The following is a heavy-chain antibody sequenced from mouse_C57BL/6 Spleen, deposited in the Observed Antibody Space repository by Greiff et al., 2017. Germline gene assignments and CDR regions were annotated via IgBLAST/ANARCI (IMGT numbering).Heavy chain of an antibody. CDR3: ARDWDVRSEGGDY. V-gene: IGHV1-82*01. Sequence: QVQLKQSGPELVKPGASVKISCKASGYAFSSSWMNWVKQRPGKGLEWIGRIYPGDGDTNYNGKVKGKATLTADKSSSTAYMQLSSLTSEDSAVYFCARDWDVRSEGGDYWGQGTTLTVSS. J-gene: IGHJ2*01. CDR2: IYPGDGDT. D-gene: IGHD4-1*01. CDR1: GYAFSSSW.